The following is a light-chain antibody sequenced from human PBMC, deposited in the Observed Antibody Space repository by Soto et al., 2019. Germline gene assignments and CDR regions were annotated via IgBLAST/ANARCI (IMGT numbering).Light chain of an antibody. V-gene: IGKV1-17*01. CDR1: QTITTY. J-gene: IGKJ4*01. Sequence: DIQMTQSTSSLSASVGDRVTITCRASQTITTYLNSFQHKTGKAAKRLIYSAANFQSGVPSKFSGSGSGRAFTLTIISLQPEDFAINYCQQLKSCHVAFGGGTKVDI. CDR2: SAA. CDR3: QQLKSCHVA.